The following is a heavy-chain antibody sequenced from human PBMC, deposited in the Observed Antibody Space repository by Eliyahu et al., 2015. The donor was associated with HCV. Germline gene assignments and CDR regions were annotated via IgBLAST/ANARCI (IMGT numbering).Heavy chain of an antibody. CDR3: ARGPRGHDAFDI. V-gene: IGHV3-13*04. CDR1: GFTFSSYD. CDR2: IGTAGDT. Sequence: EVQLVESGGGLVQPGGSLRLSCAASGFTFSSYDMHWVRQATGKGLEWVSAIGTAGDTYYPGSVKGRFTISRENAKNSLYLQMNSLRAGDTAVYYCARGPRGHDAFDIWGQGTMVTVSS. D-gene: IGHD3-10*01. J-gene: IGHJ3*02.